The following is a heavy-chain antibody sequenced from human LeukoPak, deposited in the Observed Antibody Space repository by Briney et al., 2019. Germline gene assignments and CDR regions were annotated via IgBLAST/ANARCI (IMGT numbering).Heavy chain of an antibody. CDR2: INHSGST. D-gene: IGHD4-11*01. J-gene: IGHJ6*02. CDR3: ARGRYSNYVRTLLYGMDV. Sequence: SETLSLTCAVYGGSFSGYYWSWIRQPPGKGLEWIGEINHSGSTNYNPSLKSRVAISVDTSKNQFSLKLSSVTAADTAVYYCARGRYSNYVRTLLYGMDVWGQGTTVTVSS. CDR1: GGSFSGYY. V-gene: IGHV4-34*01.